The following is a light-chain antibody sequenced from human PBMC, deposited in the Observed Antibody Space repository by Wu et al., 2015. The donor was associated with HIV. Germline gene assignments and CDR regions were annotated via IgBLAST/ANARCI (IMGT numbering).Light chain of an antibody. Sequence: EVVLTQSPVAVSVSPGERVTLFCRASQNVNNRLAWYQQRPGQSPRLLISGVSTRAAGVVDRVSGGGSGTAFTLTINNLEPEDVAVYFCQQYYSWPTFGGGTKLEIK. V-gene: IGKV3-15*01. J-gene: IGKJ4*01. CDR2: GVS. CDR3: QQYYSWPT. CDR1: QNVNNR.